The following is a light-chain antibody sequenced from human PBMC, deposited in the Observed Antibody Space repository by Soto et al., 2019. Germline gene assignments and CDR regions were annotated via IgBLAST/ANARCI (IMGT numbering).Light chain of an antibody. Sequence: QSALTQPASVSGSPGQSITISCTGTSSDVGGYNYVSWYQQHPGKAPKLMIYDVSNRPSGISNRFSGSKSGNTASLTISGFQAEEEADYYCSSYTPTSTLYVFGTGTKVTVL. CDR1: SSDVGGYNY. CDR3: SSYTPTSTLYV. V-gene: IGLV2-14*01. J-gene: IGLJ1*01. CDR2: DVS.